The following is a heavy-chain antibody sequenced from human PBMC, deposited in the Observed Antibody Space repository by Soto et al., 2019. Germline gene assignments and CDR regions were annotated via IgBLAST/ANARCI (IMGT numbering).Heavy chain of an antibody. CDR3: AMSDGPYFYYGIDV. J-gene: IGHJ6*04. V-gene: IGHV1-69*01. CDR1: GGPFSSQA. CDR2: IIPLLGST. Sequence: QVQVEQSGAEVKKPGSSLKVSCKTSGGPFSSQAFNWVRQARGHGLEWMGGIIPLLGSTTYAQKFQDRVTFTADESTSTVYMELRSLRSEDTATYFCAMSDGPYFYYGIDVWGRGTPVSVSA. D-gene: IGHD2-21*01.